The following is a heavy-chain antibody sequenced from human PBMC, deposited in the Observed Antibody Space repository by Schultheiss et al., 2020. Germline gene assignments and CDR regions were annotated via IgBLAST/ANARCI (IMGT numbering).Heavy chain of an antibody. D-gene: IGHD1/OR15-1a*01. J-gene: IGHJ1*01. CDR1: GGSISSYS. Sequence: SQTLSLTCTVSGGSISSYSWSWIRQPPGKGLEWIGSIYYSGSTYYNPSLKSRVTISVDTSKSQFSLKVASVTAADTAVYYCARENKEQDGDGYHCDRWGQGTLVTVSS. CDR3: ARENKEQDGDGYHCDR. CDR2: IYYSGST. V-gene: IGHV4-59*12.